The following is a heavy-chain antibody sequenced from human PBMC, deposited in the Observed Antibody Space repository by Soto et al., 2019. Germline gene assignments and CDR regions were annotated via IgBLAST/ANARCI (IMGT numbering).Heavy chain of an antibody. J-gene: IGHJ4*02. Sequence: GGSLRLSCTASGFTVSSNYMTWVRQAPGKGLEWVSVIYSGGNTYYADSVKGRFTSSRDKSKNTLYLQMNSLRAEDTAVYYCAKDRGSGSYPSMFDYWGQGTLVTVSS. D-gene: IGHD1-26*01. V-gene: IGHV3-53*01. CDR1: GFTVSSNY. CDR3: AKDRGSGSYPSMFDY. CDR2: IYSGGNT.